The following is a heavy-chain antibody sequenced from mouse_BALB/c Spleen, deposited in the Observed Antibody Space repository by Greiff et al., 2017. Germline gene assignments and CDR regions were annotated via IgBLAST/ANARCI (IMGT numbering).Heavy chain of an antibody. CDR3: ARHPDYDYYAMDY. CDR2: IWSDGST. D-gene: IGHD1-1*02. J-gene: IGHJ4*01. CDR1: GFSLTSYG. Sequence: VQVVESGPDLVAPSQSLSITCTVSGFSLTSYGVHWVRQPPGKGLEWLVVIWSDGSTTYNSALKSRLSISKDNSKSQVFLKMNSLQTDDTAMYYCARHPDYDYYAMDYWGQGTSVTVSS. V-gene: IGHV2-6-2*01.